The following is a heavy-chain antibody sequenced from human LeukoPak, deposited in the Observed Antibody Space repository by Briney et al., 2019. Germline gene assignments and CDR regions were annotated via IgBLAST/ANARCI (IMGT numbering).Heavy chain of an antibody. D-gene: IGHD1-1*01. CDR2: IDGSGSTR. CDR3: VRVWNPQALDY. J-gene: IGHJ4*02. Sequence: GGSLRLSCVAPGFTFSSYEMNWVRQAPGKGLECISYIDGSGSTRYYADSVKDRFTISRDNAKNSLYLQMDSLRAEDTAVYYCVRVWNPQALDYWGQGTLVTVSS. CDR1: GFTFSSYE. V-gene: IGHV3-48*03.